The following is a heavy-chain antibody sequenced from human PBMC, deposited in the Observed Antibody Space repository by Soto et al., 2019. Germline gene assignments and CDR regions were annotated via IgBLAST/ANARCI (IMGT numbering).Heavy chain of an antibody. J-gene: IGHJ5*02. CDR2: IYHSVST. V-gene: IGHV4-30-4*01. D-gene: IGHD4-4*01. CDR1: GGSISSGDNS. CDR3: ATADYSSSGVS. Sequence: SETLSLTCTVSGGSISSGDNSWSWIRQPPGKGLEWIGFIYHSVSTFYNPSLKSRVTISADTSKDQFSLKLSSVTAAVSAVYYCATADYSSSGVSWGRGLLVTVSS.